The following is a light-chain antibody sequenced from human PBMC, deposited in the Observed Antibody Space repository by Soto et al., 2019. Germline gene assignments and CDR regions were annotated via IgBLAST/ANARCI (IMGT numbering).Light chain of an antibody. Sequence: QSVLAQPPSASGTPGQRVTISCSGSSSNIGSNTVNWYQQLPGTAPKLLFYSNNQRPSGVPDRFSGSKSGTSASLAIRGLQSEDEADYYCAAWDDSLNAVVFGGGTKVTVL. V-gene: IGLV1-44*01. CDR3: AAWDDSLNAVV. CDR2: SNN. J-gene: IGLJ2*01. CDR1: SSNIGSNT.